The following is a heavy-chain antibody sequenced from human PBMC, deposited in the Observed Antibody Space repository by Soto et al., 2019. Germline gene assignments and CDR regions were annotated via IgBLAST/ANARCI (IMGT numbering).Heavy chain of an antibody. D-gene: IGHD5-12*01. V-gene: IGHV3-23*01. CDR3: ARDSGYDWAFDY. CDR1: GFNFSSYS. CDR2: ISGSGGST. Sequence: GGSLRLSCAASGFNFSSYSMSWVRKAPGKGLEWVSAISGSGGSTYYADSVKGRFTISRDNSKNTLYLQMNSLRAEDTAVYYCARDSGYDWAFDYWGQGTLVTVSS. J-gene: IGHJ4*02.